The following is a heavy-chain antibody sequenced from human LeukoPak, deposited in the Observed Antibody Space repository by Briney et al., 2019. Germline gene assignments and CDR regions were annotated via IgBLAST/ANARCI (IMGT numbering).Heavy chain of an antibody. D-gene: IGHD2-15*01. J-gene: IGHJ6*03. CDR3: ARGYRFLRYCSGGSCYAFTYYMDV. CDR2: MNPNSGNT. Sequence: ASVKVSCKASGYTFTSYDINWVRQATGQGLEWMGWMNPNSGNTGYAQKFQGRVTMTRNTSISTAYMELSSLRSEDTAVYYCARGYRFLRYCSGGSCYAFTYYMDVWGKGTTVNVSS. V-gene: IGHV1-8*01. CDR1: GYTFTSYD.